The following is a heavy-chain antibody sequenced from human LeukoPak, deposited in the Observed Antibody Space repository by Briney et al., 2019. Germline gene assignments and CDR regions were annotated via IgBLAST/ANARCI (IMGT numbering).Heavy chain of an antibody. CDR2: ISSSGSTI. J-gene: IGHJ4*02. CDR1: GFTFSSYE. V-gene: IGHV3-48*03. D-gene: IGHD5-24*01. Sequence: GGSLRLSCAASGFTFSSYEMNWVRQAPGKGLEWVSYISSSGSTIYYADSVKGRSTISRDNAKNSLYLQMNSLRAEDTAVYYCARDPVEMATIWRYYFDYWGQGTLVTVSS. CDR3: ARDPVEMATIWRYYFDY.